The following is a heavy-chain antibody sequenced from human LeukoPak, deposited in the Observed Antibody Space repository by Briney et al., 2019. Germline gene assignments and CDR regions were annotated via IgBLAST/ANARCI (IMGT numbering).Heavy chain of an antibody. J-gene: IGHJ2*01. CDR2: IYYSGST. CDR1: GGTISSSSYY. Sequence: SETLSLTCTVSGGTISSSSYYWGWIRQPPGKGLEWIGSIYYSGSTYYNPSLKSRVTISVDTSKNQFSLKLSSVTAADTAVYYCATPPPRIAAAGTDWYFDLWGRGTLATVSS. D-gene: IGHD6-13*01. CDR3: ATPPPRIAAAGTDWYFDL. V-gene: IGHV4-39*01.